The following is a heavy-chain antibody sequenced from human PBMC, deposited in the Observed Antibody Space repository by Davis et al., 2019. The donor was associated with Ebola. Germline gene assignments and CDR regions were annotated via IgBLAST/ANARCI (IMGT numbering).Heavy chain of an antibody. CDR2: ISAYNGNT. D-gene: IGHD4-17*01. CDR1: GYTFTSYG. V-gene: IGHV1-18*01. CDR3: ARDLGYGDYADYYYYGMDV. J-gene: IGHJ6*02. Sequence: ASVKVSCKASGYTFTSYGISWVRQAPGQGLEWMGWISAYNGNTNYAQKLQGRVTMTTDTSTSTAYMELRSLRSDDTAVYYCARDLGYGDYADYYYYGMDVWGQGTTVTVSS.